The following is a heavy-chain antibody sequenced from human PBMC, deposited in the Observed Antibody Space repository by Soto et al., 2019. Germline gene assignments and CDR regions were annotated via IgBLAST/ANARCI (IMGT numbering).Heavy chain of an antibody. V-gene: IGHV4-59*01. CDR3: VREVAAAGIGGLDY. Sequence: SETLSLTCTVSGGSISSYYWSWIRQPPGKGLEWIGYIYYSGSTNYNPSLKSRVTISVDTSKNQFSLKLSSVTAADTAVYYCVREVAAAGIGGLDYRAQRTPVTGSS. D-gene: IGHD6-13*01. J-gene: IGHJ4*02. CDR1: GGSISSYY. CDR2: IYYSGST.